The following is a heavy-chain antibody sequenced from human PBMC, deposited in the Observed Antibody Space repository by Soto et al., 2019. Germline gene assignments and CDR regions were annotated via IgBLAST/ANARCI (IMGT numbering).Heavy chain of an antibody. V-gene: IGHV3-33*01. CDR2: IWYDGSNK. D-gene: IGHD3-22*01. Sequence: QVQLVESGGGVVQPGRSLRPSCAASGFTFSSYGMHWVRQAPGKGLEWVAVIWYDGSNKYYADSVKGRFTISRDNSKNTLYPQMNSLRAEDTAVYYCARGGYYYDSSGYYSYYFDYWGQGTLVTVSS. CDR1: GFTFSSYG. CDR3: ARGGYYYDSSGYYSYYFDY. J-gene: IGHJ4*02.